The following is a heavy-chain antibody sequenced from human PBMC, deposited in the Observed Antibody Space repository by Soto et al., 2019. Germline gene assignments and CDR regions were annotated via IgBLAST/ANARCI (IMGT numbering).Heavy chain of an antibody. Sequence: QVQLQESGPGLVKPSQTLSLTCSVSGASISSGNYYWSWIRQHPGKGLEWIGYIDSTGSTYSNPSLRSRVTISDDMSKNHFSLRLSFVPAADTAVYYCARGREEAGGPFDCWGQGTLVTVSS. CDR2: IDSTGST. CDR1: GASISSGNYY. J-gene: IGHJ4*02. D-gene: IGHD3-10*01. CDR3: ARGREEAGGPFDC. V-gene: IGHV4-31*03.